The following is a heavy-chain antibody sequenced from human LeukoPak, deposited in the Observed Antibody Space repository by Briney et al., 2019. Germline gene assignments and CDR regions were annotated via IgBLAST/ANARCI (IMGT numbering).Heavy chain of an antibody. CDR2: ISAYNGNT. Sequence: ASVKVSCKASGYTFTSYGISWVRQAPGQGLEWMGWISAYNGNTNYAQKLQGRVTVTTDTSTSTAYMELRSLRSDDTAVYYCARDAASYCSGGSCQPRGHYYYYGMDVWGQGTTVTVSS. V-gene: IGHV1-18*01. CDR3: ARDAASYCSGGSCQPRGHYYYYGMDV. D-gene: IGHD2-15*01. J-gene: IGHJ6*02. CDR1: GYTFTSYG.